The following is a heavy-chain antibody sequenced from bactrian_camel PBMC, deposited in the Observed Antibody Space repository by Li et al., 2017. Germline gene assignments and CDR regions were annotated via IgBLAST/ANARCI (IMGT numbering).Heavy chain of an antibody. CDR2: IASGGGTT. V-gene: IGHV3S40*01. D-gene: IGHD1*01. CDR1: GFTFSSYA. J-gene: IGHJ6*01. Sequence: VQLVESGGGLVQPGGSLRLSCAASGFTFSSYAMSWVRQAPGKGLEWVSAIASGGGTTYYSDSVKGRFTISQDSSRNTAYLQMHSLKPEDTAMYYCAAVGGWARSVVACVPRLDDFADWGQGTQVTVS. CDR3: AAVGGWARSVVACVPRLDDFAD.